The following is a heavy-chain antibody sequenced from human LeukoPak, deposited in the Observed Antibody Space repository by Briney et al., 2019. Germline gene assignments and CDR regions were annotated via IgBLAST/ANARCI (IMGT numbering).Heavy chain of an antibody. V-gene: IGHV4-59*12. CDR1: GGSISSYY. J-gene: IGHJ6*04. CDR2: IYYSGST. Sequence: SETLSLTCTVSGGSISSYYWSWIRQPPGKGLEWIGYIYYSGSTNYNPSLKSRVTISVDTSKNQFSLKLSSVTAADTAVYYCARDYYGPMDVWGKGTTVTVSS. D-gene: IGHD3-10*01. CDR3: ARDYYGPMDV.